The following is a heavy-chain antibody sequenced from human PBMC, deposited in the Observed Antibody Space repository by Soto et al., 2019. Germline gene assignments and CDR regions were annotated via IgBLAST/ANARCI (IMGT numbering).Heavy chain of an antibody. CDR1: GFTFSSYG. V-gene: IGHV3-33*01. Sequence: GGSLRLSCAASGFTFSSYGMHWVRQAPGKGLEWVAVIWYDGSNKYYADSVKGRFTISRDNSKNTLYLQMNSLRAEDTAVYYCARGPYYYGSGSPEPERTWDYYYYYMDVWGKGTTVTVSS. CDR2: IWYDGSNK. J-gene: IGHJ6*03. CDR3: ARGPYYYGSGSPEPERTWDYYYYYMDV. D-gene: IGHD3-10*01.